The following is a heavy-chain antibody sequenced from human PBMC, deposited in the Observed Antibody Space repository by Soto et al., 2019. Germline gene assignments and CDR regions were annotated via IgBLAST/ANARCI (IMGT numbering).Heavy chain of an antibody. J-gene: IGHJ6*02. CDR3: ASSVDTAMVYGMYV. D-gene: IGHD5-18*01. Sequence: QVQMVQSGAEVKKPGASVKVSCKASGYTFTRYGISCVRQAPGQGLEWMGWSSAYNGNTNYAPKLQGRVTMTTDTSTSTAYMELRSLSSDDTAVYYCASSVDTAMVYGMYVWGHGTTVTVAS. CDR2: SSAYNGNT. CDR1: GYTFTRYG. V-gene: IGHV1-18*04.